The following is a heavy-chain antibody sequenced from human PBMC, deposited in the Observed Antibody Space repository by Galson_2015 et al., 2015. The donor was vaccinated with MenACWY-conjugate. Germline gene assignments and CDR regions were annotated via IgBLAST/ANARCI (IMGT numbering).Heavy chain of an antibody. D-gene: IGHD2-2*02. CDR2: LKEDGGEK. CDR1: GFTFSSYW. Sequence: SLRLSCAASGFTFSSYWMSWVRHTPGKGLECMANLKEDGGEKYYVDSVKGRFTISRDNAKNSVYLQMNSLRAEDTAVYYCARKGYKARYFDYWGQGALVTVSS. J-gene: IGHJ4*02. V-gene: IGHV3-7*03. CDR3: ARKGYKARYFDY.